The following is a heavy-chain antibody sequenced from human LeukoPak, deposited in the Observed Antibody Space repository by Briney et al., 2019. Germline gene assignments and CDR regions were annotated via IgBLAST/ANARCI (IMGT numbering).Heavy chain of an antibody. V-gene: IGHV3-23*01. CDR1: GITFTSSV. Sequence: PGGSLRLSCAASGITFTSSVMSWVRQAPGKGLEWISTISGRGGGAYYADSVKGRFTISRDNSKNTVYLQMNSLRGEDTAVYYCAKTGTEDGYSIHFGHWGQGTLVTVSS. CDR2: ISGRGGGA. J-gene: IGHJ4*02. CDR3: AKTGTEDGYSIHFGH. D-gene: IGHD5-24*01.